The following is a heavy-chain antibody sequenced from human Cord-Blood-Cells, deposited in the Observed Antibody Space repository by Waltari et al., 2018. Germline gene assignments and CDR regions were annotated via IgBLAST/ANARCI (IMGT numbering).Heavy chain of an antibody. V-gene: IGHV4-38-2*02. J-gene: IGHJ6*02. CDR3: ARQRGSSSYYYYGMDV. D-gene: IGHD6-6*01. CDR1: GYSISSGYY. Sequence: QVQLQESGPGLVKPSETLSLTCTVSGYSISSGYYWGWIRQPPGKGLEWVGSIYHSGSTYDNPDLKIGVTIAVDTSKNQFSLKLSAVTAADTAVYYCARQRGSSSYYYYGMDVWGQGTTVTVSS. CDR2: IYHSGST.